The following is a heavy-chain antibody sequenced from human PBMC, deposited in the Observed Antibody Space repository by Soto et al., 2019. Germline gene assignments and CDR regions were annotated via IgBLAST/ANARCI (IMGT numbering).Heavy chain of an antibody. CDR1: GGSISSYY. D-gene: IGHD3-3*01. Sequence: PSETLSLTCTVSGGSISSYYWSWIRQPPGKGLEWIGYIYYSGSTNYNPSLKSRVTISVDTSKNQFSLKLSPVTAADTAVYYCARGDSTIFGYYGMDVWGQGTTVTVSS. V-gene: IGHV4-59*01. CDR3: ARGDSTIFGYYGMDV. CDR2: IYYSGST. J-gene: IGHJ6*02.